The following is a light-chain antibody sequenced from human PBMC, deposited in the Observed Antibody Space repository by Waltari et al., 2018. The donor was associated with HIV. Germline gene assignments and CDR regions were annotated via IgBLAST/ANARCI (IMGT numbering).Light chain of an antibody. CDR2: GAS. J-gene: IGKJ2*01. Sequence: EIVLTQSPGTLSLSPGERATLSCRASQSISTNYLAWYQQKPGQAPRLLIYGASSRATCIPDRFSGGGSGTDFTLTISRLEPEDFAVYYCQQYNKSPYTFGQGTKLDIK. CDR3: QQYNKSPYT. V-gene: IGKV3-20*01. CDR1: QSISTNY.